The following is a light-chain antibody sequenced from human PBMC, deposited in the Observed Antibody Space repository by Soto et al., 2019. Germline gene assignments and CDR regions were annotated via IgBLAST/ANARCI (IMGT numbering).Light chain of an antibody. Sequence: EIVMTQSPATLSVSPGESATLSCRASQSVTNNLAWYQQKVGQAPRLLIYGTSTRTTGIPARFSGSGSGTEFTLTISSLQSEDFAVYYCQYHNNWPWTFGQGTKVEIK. J-gene: IGKJ1*01. CDR3: QYHNNWPWT. V-gene: IGKV3-15*01. CDR2: GTS. CDR1: QSVTNN.